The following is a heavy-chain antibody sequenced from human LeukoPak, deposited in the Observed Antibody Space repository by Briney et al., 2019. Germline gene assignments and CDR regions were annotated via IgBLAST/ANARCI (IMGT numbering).Heavy chain of an antibody. D-gene: IGHD1-26*01. J-gene: IGHJ3*02. CDR1: GGSISSGSYY. CDR3: ARAVEWESHDAFDI. V-gene: IGHV4-61*02. CDR2: IYTSGST. Sequence: SQTLSLTCTVSGGSISSGSYYWSWIRQPAGKGLEWIGRIYTSGSTNYNPSLKSRVTISVDTSKNQFSLKLSSVTAADTAVYYCARAVEWESHDAFDIWGQGTMVTVSS.